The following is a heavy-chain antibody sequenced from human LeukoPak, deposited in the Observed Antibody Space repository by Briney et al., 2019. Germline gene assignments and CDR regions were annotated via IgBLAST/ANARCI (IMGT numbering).Heavy chain of an antibody. CDR3: AKEIDEEIAAAAPEYFQH. CDR2: ISYDGSNK. CDR1: GFTFSSYG. D-gene: IGHD6-13*01. Sequence: PGGSLRLSCAASGFTFSSYGMHWVRQAPGKGLEWVAVISYDGSNKYYADSVKGRFTISRDNSKNTLYLQMNSLRAEDAAVYYCAKEIDEEIAAAAPEYFQHWGQGTLVTVSS. V-gene: IGHV3-30*18. J-gene: IGHJ1*01.